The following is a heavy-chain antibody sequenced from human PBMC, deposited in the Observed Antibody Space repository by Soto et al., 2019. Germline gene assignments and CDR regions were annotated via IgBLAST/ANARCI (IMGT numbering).Heavy chain of an antibody. CDR2: IYYSGST. CDR1: GGSISSYY. J-gene: IGHJ6*02. CDR3: ARDLTTRGGNYGMDV. D-gene: IGHD4-17*01. V-gene: IGHV4-59*01. Sequence: SETLSLTCTVSGGSISSYYWSWIRQPPGKGLEWIGYIYYSGSTNYNPSLKSRVTISVDTSKNQFSLKLSSVTAADTAVYYCARDLTTRGGNYGMDVWGQGTTVTVSS.